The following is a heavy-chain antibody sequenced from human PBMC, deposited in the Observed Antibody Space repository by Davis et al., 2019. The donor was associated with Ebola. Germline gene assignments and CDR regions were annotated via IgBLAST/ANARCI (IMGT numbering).Heavy chain of an antibody. CDR1: GFTFSTYS. V-gene: IGHV3-21*01. CDR2: ISSDSDYI. Sequence: GESLKISCAASGFTFSTYSMSWVRQAPGKGLEWVSSISSDSDYIYYADSAKGRFTISRDNAKNSLYLQMNSLRAEDTAVYYCARGPGSLWGQGTLVTVSS. CDR3: ARGPGSL. D-gene: IGHD1-26*01. J-gene: IGHJ4*02.